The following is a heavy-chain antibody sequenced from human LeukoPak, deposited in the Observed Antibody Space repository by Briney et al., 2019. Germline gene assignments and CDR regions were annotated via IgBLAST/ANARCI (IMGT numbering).Heavy chain of an antibody. CDR2: IYYSGST. Sequence: SETLSLTCIVYGGSISSYYWSWIRQPPGKGLEWIGYIYYSGSTNYNPSLKSRVTISVDTSKNQFSLKLSSVTAADTAVYYCARAALENAFDIWGQGTMVTVSS. V-gene: IGHV4-59*01. J-gene: IGHJ3*02. D-gene: IGHD5-24*01. CDR3: ARAALENAFDI. CDR1: GGSISSYY.